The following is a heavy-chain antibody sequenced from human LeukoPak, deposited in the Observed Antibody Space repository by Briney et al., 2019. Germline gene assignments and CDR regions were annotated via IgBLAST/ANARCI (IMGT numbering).Heavy chain of an antibody. Sequence: SQTLSLTCTVSGGSISSGDYYWSWIRQPPGKGLEWIGYIYYSGSTYYNPSLKSRVTISVDTSKNQFSLKLSSVTAADTAVYYCARSLLDYGDILGFDYWGQGTLVTVSS. CDR3: ARSLLDYGDILGFDY. CDR2: IYYSGST. V-gene: IGHV4-30-4*01. J-gene: IGHJ4*02. CDR1: GGSISSGDYY. D-gene: IGHD4-17*01.